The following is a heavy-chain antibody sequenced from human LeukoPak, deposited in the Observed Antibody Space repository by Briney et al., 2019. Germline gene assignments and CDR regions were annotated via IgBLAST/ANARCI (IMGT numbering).Heavy chain of an antibody. D-gene: IGHD2-2*03. CDR3: ARDYGYCSSTSCYNWFDP. CDR2: ISSSSSYI. CDR1: GFTFSSYS. Sequence: GGSLRLSCAASGFTFSSYSMDWVRQAPGKGLEWVSSISSSSSYIYYADSVKGRFTISRDNAKNSLYLQMNSLRAGDTAVYYCARDYGYCSSTSCYNWFDPWGQGTLVTVSS. J-gene: IGHJ5*02. V-gene: IGHV3-21*01.